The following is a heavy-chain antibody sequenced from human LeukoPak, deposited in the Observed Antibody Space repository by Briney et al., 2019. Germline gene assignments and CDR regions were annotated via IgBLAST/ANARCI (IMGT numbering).Heavy chain of an antibody. CDR1: GDSVSSNNAA. J-gene: IGHJ4*02. CDR2: TYYRSKWYN. CDR3: ARGRSWPLDY. D-gene: IGHD6-13*01. V-gene: IGHV6-1*01. Sequence: SPTLSLTCAISGDSVSSNNAAWNWIRQSPSRGLEWLGRTYYRSKWYNDYAVSVKSRITFNSDTSKNQFSLQPNSVTPEDTAVYYCARGRSWPLDYWGQGTLVTVSS.